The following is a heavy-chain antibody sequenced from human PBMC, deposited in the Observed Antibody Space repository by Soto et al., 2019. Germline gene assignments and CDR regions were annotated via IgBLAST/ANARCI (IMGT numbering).Heavy chain of an antibody. J-gene: IGHJ4*02. CDR3: ATHPPGTYVFDY. CDR1: EFSFTTSL. V-gene: IGHV3-64*04. Sequence: GGSLRLSCLASEFSFTTSLMYWVRQAPGKGLEFVSFISSDGGFRKYADSVKGRFTTSRDNSKNTLYLEMNSLRAEDTAVYYFATHPPGTYVFDYWGQGTLVTVYS. CDR2: ISSDGGFR. D-gene: IGHD3-16*01.